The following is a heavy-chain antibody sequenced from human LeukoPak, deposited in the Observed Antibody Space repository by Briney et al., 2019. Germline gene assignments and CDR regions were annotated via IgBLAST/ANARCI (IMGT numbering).Heavy chain of an antibody. CDR2: TRDKANSYTT. CDR1: GLTFSDHH. Sequence: GGSLRLSCAASGLTFSDHHMDWVRQAPGKGLEWVGRTRDKANSYTTEYAASAKGRFIISRDDSRNSLFLKMNSLKTEDTAVYFCARDLGYGDSFDIWGQGTMVTVPS. CDR3: ARDLGYGDSFDI. J-gene: IGHJ3*02. D-gene: IGHD4-17*01. V-gene: IGHV3-72*01.